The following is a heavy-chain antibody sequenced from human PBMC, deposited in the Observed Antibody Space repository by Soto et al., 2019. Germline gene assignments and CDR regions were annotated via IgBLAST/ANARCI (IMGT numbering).Heavy chain of an antibody. D-gene: IGHD4-17*01. V-gene: IGHV3-33*01. CDR2: IWYDGSNK. J-gene: IGHJ5*02. Sequence: QVQLVESGGGVVQPGRSLRLSCAASGFTFSSYGMHWVRQAPGKGLEWVAVIWYDGSNKYYADSVKGRFTISRDNAKNTLYLQMNSLRAEDTAVYYCEREGRPTVTTWDNWFDPWGQGTLVTVSS. CDR3: EREGRPTVTTWDNWFDP. CDR1: GFTFSSYG.